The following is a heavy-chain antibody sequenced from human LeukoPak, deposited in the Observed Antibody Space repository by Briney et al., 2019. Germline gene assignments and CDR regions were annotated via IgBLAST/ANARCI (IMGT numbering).Heavy chain of an antibody. D-gene: IGHD1-26*01. CDR2: ISSSSSTI. V-gene: IGHV3-48*01. CDR3: ARGSGSYLVY. J-gene: IGHJ4*02. Sequence: GGSLRLSCAASGFIFSSYSMNWVRQAPGKGLEWVSFISSSSSTIYYADSVKGRFTISRDNAKNSLYLQMNSLRAEDTAVYYCARGSGSYLVYWGQGTLVTVSS. CDR1: GFIFSSYS.